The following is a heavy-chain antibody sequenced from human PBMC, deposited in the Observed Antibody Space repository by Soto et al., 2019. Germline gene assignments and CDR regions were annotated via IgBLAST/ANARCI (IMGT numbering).Heavy chain of an antibody. J-gene: IGHJ4*02. V-gene: IGHV4-39*01. Sequence: SETLSLTCTVSAASSGRSSYFWGWIRQPPGKGLEWIGSRYYSGSAYYNPSLCSRVTISADTSKNLLSLKLRSVTAADTAVHYCARRDRGGNGRKSFPFWGQGTLVTVSS. CDR3: ARRDRGGNGRKSFPF. D-gene: IGHD5-12*01. CDR2: RYYSGSA. CDR1: AASSGRSSYF.